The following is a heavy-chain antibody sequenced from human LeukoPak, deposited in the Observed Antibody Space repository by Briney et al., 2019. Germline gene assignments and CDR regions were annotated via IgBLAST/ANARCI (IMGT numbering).Heavy chain of an antibody. Sequence: GGSLRLSCTASGFPFCSYAMTWVRQAPGKGLGWVSTISGGALNTYYADSVTGRFTLSRDNSNNTLHLQMTSLRAEDTAVYYCAKGKFYSGNGAFDYWGQGTLVTVSS. CDR2: ISGGALNT. V-gene: IGHV3-23*01. CDR3: AKGKFYSGNGAFDY. J-gene: IGHJ4*02. CDR1: GFPFCSYA. D-gene: IGHD5-12*01.